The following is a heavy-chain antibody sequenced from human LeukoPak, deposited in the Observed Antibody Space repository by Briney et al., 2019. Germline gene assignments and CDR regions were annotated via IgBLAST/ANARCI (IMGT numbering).Heavy chain of an antibody. CDR1: GFTLSTYD. CDR2: IYRAGDT. V-gene: IGHV3-13*01. D-gene: IGHD3-3*01. CDR3: ARVGPEVYYDFWSGRNWFDP. Sequence: GGSLRLSCAASGFTLSTYDMHWVRQPTGEGLEWVSIIYRAGDTYYPGSVKGRFTISRDNAKNSLYLQMNSLRAEDTAVYYCARVGPEVYYDFWSGRNWFDPWGQGTLVTVSS. J-gene: IGHJ5*02.